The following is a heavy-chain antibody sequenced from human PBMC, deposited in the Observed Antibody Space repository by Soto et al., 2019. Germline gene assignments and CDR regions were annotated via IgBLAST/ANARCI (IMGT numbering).Heavy chain of an antibody. D-gene: IGHD3-3*01. CDR2: ITDSSDTV. CDR3: ARDFGHGYYLDY. V-gene: IGHV3-48*02. CDR1: GFSFSNYN. J-gene: IGHJ4*02. Sequence: LRLSCVASGFSFSNYNMNWVRQAPGKGLEWVSYITDSSDTVHYADSVRGRFTISRDNAESSLYLQMNSLRDEDTAVYFCARDFGHGYYLDYWGRGTLVTVAS.